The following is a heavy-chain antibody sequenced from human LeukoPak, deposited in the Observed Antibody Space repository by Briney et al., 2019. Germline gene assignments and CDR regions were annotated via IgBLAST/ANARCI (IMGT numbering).Heavy chain of an antibody. CDR1: GFTFSAYN. V-gene: IGHV4-59*01. CDR3: ARANRDGYNGDYYYYMDV. J-gene: IGHJ6*03. Sequence: GSLRLSCAASGFTFSAYNMNWVRQAPGKGLEWIGYIYYSGSTNYNPSLKSRVTISVDTSKNQFSLKLSSVTAADTAVYYCARANRDGYNGDYYYYMDVWGKGTTVTVSS. D-gene: IGHD5-24*01. CDR2: IYYSGST.